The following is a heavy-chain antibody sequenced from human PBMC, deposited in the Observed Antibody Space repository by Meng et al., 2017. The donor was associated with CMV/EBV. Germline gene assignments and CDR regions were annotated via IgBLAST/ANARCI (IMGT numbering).Heavy chain of an antibody. CDR1: GDSVSSNSAA. CDR2: TYYRSKWYN. V-gene: IGHV6-1*01. J-gene: IGHJ6*02. Sequence: SQTLSLTCAISGDSVSSNSAAWNWIRQSPSRGLEWLGRTYYRSKWYNDYAISVKSRITINPATSKNQFSLQLNSVTPEDTAVYYCARDYYDSGGYYYTEGYYHGLDVWGQGTTVTVSS. D-gene: IGHD3-22*01. CDR3: ARDYYDSGGYYYTEGYYHGLDV.